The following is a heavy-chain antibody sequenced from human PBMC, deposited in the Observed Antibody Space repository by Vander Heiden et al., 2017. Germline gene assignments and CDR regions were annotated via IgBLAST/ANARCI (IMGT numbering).Heavy chain of an antibody. J-gene: IGHJ4*02. CDR2: IKQDGREK. D-gene: IGHD3-9*01. Sequence: EVQLVESGGGLVQPGWSLRLPCAAPGFTFSSYWMGWVRQAPGKGLEWVANIKQDGREKYYVDSVKGRFTISRDNAKNSLYLQMNSLRAEDTAVYYCARDFWLEEPDYWGQGTLVTVSS. CDR1: GFTFSSYW. V-gene: IGHV3-7*01. CDR3: ARDFWLEEPDY.